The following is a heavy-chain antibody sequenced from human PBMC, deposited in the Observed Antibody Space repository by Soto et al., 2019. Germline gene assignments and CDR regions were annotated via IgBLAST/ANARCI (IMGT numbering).Heavy chain of an antibody. Sequence: QVQLVESGGGVVQPGRSLRLSCAASGFTFNNYGMHWVRQPPGKGLEWVAVISYDGSNKYYAHSVRGRFTISRDNSKNTLWLQMNSLRAEDTAVYYCAKALGSYYDDYGDYWGPGTLVTVSS. D-gene: IGHD3-22*01. J-gene: IGHJ4*01. CDR2: ISYDGSNK. CDR1: GFTFNNYG. CDR3: AKALGSYYDDYGDY. V-gene: IGHV3-30*18.